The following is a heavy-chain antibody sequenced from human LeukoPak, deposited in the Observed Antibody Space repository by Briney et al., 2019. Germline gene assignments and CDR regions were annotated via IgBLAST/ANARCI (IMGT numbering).Heavy chain of an antibody. V-gene: IGHV1-18*01. CDR2: ISAYNGNT. CDR3: ARDGISTVTTLFYYGMDV. CDR1: GYTFTSYG. D-gene: IGHD4-17*01. Sequence: GASVKVSCKASGYTFTSYGISWVRQAPGQGLEWMGWISAYNGNTNYAQKLQGRVTMTTDTSTSTAYMELRNLRSDDTAVYYCARDGISTVTTLFYYGMDVWGQGTTVTVSS. J-gene: IGHJ6*02.